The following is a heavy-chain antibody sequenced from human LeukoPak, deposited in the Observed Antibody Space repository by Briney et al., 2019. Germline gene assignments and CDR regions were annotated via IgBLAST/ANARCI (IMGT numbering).Heavy chain of an antibody. Sequence: ASVKVSCKASGYTFTGYYMHWVRQAPGQGLEWMGIINPSGGSTSYAQKFQGRVTMTRDTSTSTVYMELSSLRSEDTAVYYCARGTLRFLEWLSPYFDYWGQGTLVTVSS. CDR2: INPSGGST. CDR1: GYTFTGYY. J-gene: IGHJ4*02. CDR3: ARGTLRFLEWLSPYFDY. D-gene: IGHD3-3*01. V-gene: IGHV1-46*01.